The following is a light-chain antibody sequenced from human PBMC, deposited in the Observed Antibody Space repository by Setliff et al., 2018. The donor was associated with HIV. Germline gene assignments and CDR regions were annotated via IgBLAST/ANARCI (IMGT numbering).Light chain of an antibody. J-gene: IGLJ1*01. CDR1: SSDVGRYNL. CDR2: QAT. CDR3: CSNTGSNTYV. Sequence: QSALAQPASVSGSPGQSITISCTGTSSDVGRYNLVSWYQQHPGKAPKLMIDQATKRPSGVSNRFSGSKSGNTASLTISGLQAEDEADYYCCSNTGSNTYVFGTGTKVTVL. V-gene: IGLV2-23*01.